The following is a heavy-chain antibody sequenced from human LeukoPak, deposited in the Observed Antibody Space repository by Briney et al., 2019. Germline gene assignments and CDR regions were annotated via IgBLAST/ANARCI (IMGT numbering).Heavy chain of an antibody. Sequence: GRSLRLSCAASGFILNDYGMHWVRQAPGKGLEWVADIWFDKNQHFADSVKGRFAISRDNSKNTVYLQINSLRAEDTAVYYCARPSDSYYYDSSGYHDWGQGTLVTVSS. J-gene: IGHJ4*02. CDR2: IWFDKNQ. CDR1: GFILNDYG. CDR3: ARPSDSYYYDSSGYHD. V-gene: IGHV3-33*01. D-gene: IGHD3-22*01.